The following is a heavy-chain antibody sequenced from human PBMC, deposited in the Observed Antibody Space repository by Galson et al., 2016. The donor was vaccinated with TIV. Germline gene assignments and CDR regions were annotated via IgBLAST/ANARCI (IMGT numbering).Heavy chain of an antibody. D-gene: IGHD3-16*01. Sequence: SLRLSCAASGFTFSSYKMNWVRQAPGKGLEWVPSISSRNSYTHYEDQVKGRVTIPRDNANNSQYMQMNSLRAEDTAVYYCARDGARVGAHDAFYIWGQGTMVTVSS. CDR2: ISSRNSYT. V-gene: IGHV3-21*01. CDR3: ARDGARVGAHDAFYI. J-gene: IGHJ3*02. CDR1: GFTFSSYK.